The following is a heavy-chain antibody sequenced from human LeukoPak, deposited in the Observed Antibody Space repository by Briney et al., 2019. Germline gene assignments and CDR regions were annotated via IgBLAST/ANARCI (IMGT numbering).Heavy chain of an antibody. CDR1: GFTFSSYA. Sequence: GGSLRLSCAASGFTFSSYAMSWVRQAPGKGLEWVSAISGSGGSTYYADSVKGRFTISRDNSKNTLYLQMNSLGAEDTAVYYCAKTGEFPYCGGDCSSPTWFDPWGQGTLVTVSS. J-gene: IGHJ5*02. CDR3: AKTGEFPYCGGDCSSPTWFDP. CDR2: ISGSGGST. D-gene: IGHD2-21*02. V-gene: IGHV3-23*01.